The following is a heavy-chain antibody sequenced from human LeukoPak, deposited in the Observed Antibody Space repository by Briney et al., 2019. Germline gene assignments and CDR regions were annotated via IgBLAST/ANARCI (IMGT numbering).Heavy chain of an antibody. D-gene: IGHD4-23*01. CDR2: INHSGST. CDR3: ARGRALRWSGRDFDL. Sequence: SETLSLTCTVSGGSISSSSYYWGWIRQPPGKGLEWIGEINHSGSTNYNPSLKSRVTISVDTSKNQFSLKLSSVTAADTAVYYCARGRALRWSGRDFDLWGRGTLVTVSS. CDR1: GGSISSSSYY. J-gene: IGHJ2*01. V-gene: IGHV4-39*07.